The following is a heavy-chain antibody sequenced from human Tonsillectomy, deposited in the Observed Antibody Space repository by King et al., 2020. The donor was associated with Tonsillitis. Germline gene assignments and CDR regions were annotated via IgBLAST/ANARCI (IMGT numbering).Heavy chain of an antibody. V-gene: IGHV3-20*04. J-gene: IGHJ4*02. D-gene: IGHD6-19*01. Sequence: VQLVESGGGVVRPGGSLRLSCAAPGFTFGHYGMSWVRQVPGKGLEWVSGINWNGGDIGYADSVKGRFTISRDNAKNSLYLQMNSLRAEDTALYYCAKNPWDSSGWDWGQGTLVTVSS. CDR3: AKNPWDSSGWD. CDR2: INWNGGDI. CDR1: GFTFGHYG.